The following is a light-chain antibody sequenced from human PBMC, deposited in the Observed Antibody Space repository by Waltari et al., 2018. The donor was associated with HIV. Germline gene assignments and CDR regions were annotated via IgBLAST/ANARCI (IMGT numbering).Light chain of an antibody. J-gene: IGLJ3*02. V-gene: IGLV1-44*01. CDR2: SNN. CDR3: AAWDDSLNGWG. CDR1: SSNIGGNT. Sequence: QSVLTQPPSASGTPGLRVTISCSGSSSNIGGNTVNWYQQLPGTAPKHLIYSNNRRPSGVPDRLSGSKSGTSASLAISGLQCEDEADYYGAAWDDSLNGWGFGGGTKLTVL.